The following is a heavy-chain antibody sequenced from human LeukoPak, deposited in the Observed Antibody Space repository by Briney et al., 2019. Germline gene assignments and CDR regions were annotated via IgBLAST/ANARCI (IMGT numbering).Heavy chain of an antibody. CDR3: VRDAPYNYFDY. V-gene: IGHV3-66*01. Sequence: GGSLRLSCAASGFTISSKFMSWVRQAPGKGLEWVSVIYSGGDTYYADSVKGRFTISRDESKNMLYLQMNSLRDEDTAVYYCVRDAPYNYFDYWGQGSLVTVSS. CDR2: IYSGGDT. D-gene: IGHD4-11*01. CDR1: GFTISSKF. J-gene: IGHJ4*02.